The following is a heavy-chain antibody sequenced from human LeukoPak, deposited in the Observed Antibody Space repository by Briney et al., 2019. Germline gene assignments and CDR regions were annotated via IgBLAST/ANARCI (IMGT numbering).Heavy chain of an antibody. CDR2: IRSDGSNK. V-gene: IGHV3-30*02. CDR1: GFSFSSYG. D-gene: IGHD1-26*01. J-gene: IGHJ4*02. CDR3: ARILDSAWGELGY. Sequence: GGSLRLSCAGSGFSFSSYGMHWVRQAPGKGLEWMAFIRSDGSNKYYADSVKGRLTISRDNSKNKLYLQMNSLRAEDTAVYYCARILDSAWGELGYWGQGTLVSVSS.